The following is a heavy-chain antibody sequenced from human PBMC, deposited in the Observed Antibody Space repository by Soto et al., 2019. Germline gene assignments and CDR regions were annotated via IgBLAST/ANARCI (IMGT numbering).Heavy chain of an antibody. CDR1: GYTFTGYY. CDR3: ARGKYYDFWSGYYGYYYYGMDV. J-gene: IGHJ6*02. Sequence: GASVKVSCKASGYTFTGYYMHWVRQAPGQGLEWMGWINPNSGGTNYAQKFQGWVTMTRDTSISTAYMELSRLRSDDTAVYYCARGKYYDFWSGYYGYYYYGMDVWGQGTTVTVSS. D-gene: IGHD3-3*01. V-gene: IGHV1-2*04. CDR2: INPNSGGT.